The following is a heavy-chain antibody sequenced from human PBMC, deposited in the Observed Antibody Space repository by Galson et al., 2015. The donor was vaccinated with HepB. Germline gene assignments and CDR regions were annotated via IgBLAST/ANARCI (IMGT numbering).Heavy chain of an antibody. Sequence: SLRLSCAASGFTFSSYAMRWVRQAPGKGLEWVAVISYDGSNKNYADSVKGRFTISRDNSKNTLYLQMNSLRAEDTAVYYCARDRLVVSYDAFDIWGQGTMVTVSS. CDR2: ISYDGSNK. D-gene: IGHD3-22*01. V-gene: IGHV3-30*04. CDR3: ARDRLVVSYDAFDI. J-gene: IGHJ3*02. CDR1: GFTFSSYA.